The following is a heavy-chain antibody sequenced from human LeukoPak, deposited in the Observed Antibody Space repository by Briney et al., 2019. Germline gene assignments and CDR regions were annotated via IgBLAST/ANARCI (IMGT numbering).Heavy chain of an antibody. Sequence: SETLSLTCTVSGGSISSYYWSWIRQPAGKGLEWIGRIYTSGSTNYNPSLKSRVTMSVDTSKNQFSLKLSSVTAADTAVYYCAKLHSHYDFWSGYYTRWGQGTLVTVSS. D-gene: IGHD3-3*01. CDR3: AKLHSHYDFWSGYYTR. V-gene: IGHV4-4*07. J-gene: IGHJ4*02. CDR2: IYTSGST. CDR1: GGSISSYY.